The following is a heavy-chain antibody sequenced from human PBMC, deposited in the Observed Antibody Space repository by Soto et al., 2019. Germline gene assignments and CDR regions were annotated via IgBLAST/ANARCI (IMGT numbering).Heavy chain of an antibody. V-gene: IGHV3-23*01. Sequence: EVQLLESGGGLVQPGGSLRLSCAASGFTFSSYAMSWVRQVPGKGLEWVSGISGSGGSTYYADSVKGRFTISRDSYKNTLYLQMNSLRAEDTAVYYCAKDGTVTSAFDYWGQGTLVTGSS. J-gene: IGHJ4*02. D-gene: IGHD4-17*01. CDR2: ISGSGGST. CDR3: AKDGTVTSAFDY. CDR1: GFTFSSYA.